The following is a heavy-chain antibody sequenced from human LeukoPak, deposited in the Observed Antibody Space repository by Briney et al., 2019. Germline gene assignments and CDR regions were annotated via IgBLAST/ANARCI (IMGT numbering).Heavy chain of an antibody. V-gene: IGHV3-53*01. J-gene: IGHJ4*02. D-gene: IGHD6-13*01. CDR1: GFTVSTNY. Sequence: PGGSLRLSCAASGFTVSTNYMSWVRQAPGKWLEWVSIIYSSGSTYYADSVKGRFTISRDNSKNTLYLQMNSLRAEDTALYYCARTSVATAEDYFDFWGQGTLVTVSS. CDR3: ARTSVATAEDYFDF. CDR2: IYSSGST.